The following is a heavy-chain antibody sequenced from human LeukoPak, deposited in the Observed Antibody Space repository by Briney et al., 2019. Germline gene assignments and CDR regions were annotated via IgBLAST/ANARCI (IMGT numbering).Heavy chain of an antibody. Sequence: GGSLRLSCAASGFILSNYAMHWVRQPAGKGLEWVSALGTAGDTFYPGSVKGRFTISRDNAKKSLFLQMSSLRAEDTAIYYCARQSTPHGDFDYWGQGTLVTVSS. CDR2: LGTAGDT. V-gene: IGHV3-13*01. CDR3: ARQSTPHGDFDY. D-gene: IGHD5-24*01. CDR1: GFILSNYA. J-gene: IGHJ4*02.